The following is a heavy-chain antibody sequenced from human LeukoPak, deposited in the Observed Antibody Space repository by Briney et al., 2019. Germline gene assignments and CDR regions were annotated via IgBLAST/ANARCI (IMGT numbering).Heavy chain of an antibody. V-gene: IGHV3-30*04. J-gene: IGHJ4*02. CDR3: ASGNVDTAITTWFDY. CDR1: GFTFINHA. Sequence: GGSLRLSCAASGFTFINHAMHWVRQAPGKGLEWVAVISYDGSNKFYADSVRGRFTISRDNSKNTLYLQMNSLRAEDTAVYHCASGNVDTAITTWFDYWGQGTLVTVSS. CDR2: ISYDGSNK. D-gene: IGHD5-18*01.